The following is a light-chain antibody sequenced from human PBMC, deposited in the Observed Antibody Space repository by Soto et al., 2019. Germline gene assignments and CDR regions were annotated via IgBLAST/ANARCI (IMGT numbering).Light chain of an antibody. CDR2: DAS. CDR3: QQRSVWPIT. CDR1: QSVSSN. J-gene: IGKJ5*01. Sequence: EIVLTQSPATLSLSPGERATLSCRASQSVSSNLAWFQQKPGQAPRLLIYDASNRATGIPARFSGSGSGTDFTLTISSLEPEDFAVYYCQQRSVWPITFGQGTRLEN. V-gene: IGKV3-11*01.